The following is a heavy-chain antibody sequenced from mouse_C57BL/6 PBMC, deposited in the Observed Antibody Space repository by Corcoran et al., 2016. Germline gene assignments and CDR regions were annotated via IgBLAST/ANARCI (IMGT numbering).Heavy chain of an antibody. Sequence: EVQLQQSGPELVKPGASVKISCKASGYTFTDYYMNWVKQSHGKSLEWIGDINPNNGGTSYNQKFKGKATLTVDKSSSTAYMELRSLTSEDSAVYYCAREPRMVTTSMDYWGQGTSVTVSS. J-gene: IGHJ4*01. V-gene: IGHV1-26*01. CDR2: INPNNGGT. D-gene: IGHD2-3*01. CDR3: AREPRMVTTSMDY. CDR1: GYTFTDYY.